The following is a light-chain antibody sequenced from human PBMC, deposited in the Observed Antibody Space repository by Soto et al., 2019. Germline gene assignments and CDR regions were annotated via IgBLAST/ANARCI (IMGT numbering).Light chain of an antibody. CDR2: EVN. CDR1: SSDVGSYNL. CDR3: HSYAGSRTHYV. V-gene: IGLV2-23*02. J-gene: IGLJ1*01. Sequence: SALTQPASVSGSPGQSITISCTGTSSDVGSYNLVSWYQQHPGKAPKLIIYEVNKRPSGISGRFSGSKSGNTASLTISGLQAEDEADYYCHSYAGSRTHYVFGTGTKVTVL.